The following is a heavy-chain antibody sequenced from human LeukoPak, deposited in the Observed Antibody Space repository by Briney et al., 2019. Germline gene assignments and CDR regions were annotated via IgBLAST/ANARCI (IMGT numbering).Heavy chain of an antibody. CDR2: IYPGYSDT. Sequence: GESLKISCKGSGYSFTSYWIGWVRQMPGKGLEWMGIIYPGYSDTRYSPSFQGQVTISADKSISTAYLQWSSLKASDTAMYYCARGYYDILTGYNWFDPWGQGTLVTVSS. CDR3: ARGYYDILTGYNWFDP. D-gene: IGHD3-9*01. J-gene: IGHJ5*02. CDR1: GYSFTSYW. V-gene: IGHV5-51*01.